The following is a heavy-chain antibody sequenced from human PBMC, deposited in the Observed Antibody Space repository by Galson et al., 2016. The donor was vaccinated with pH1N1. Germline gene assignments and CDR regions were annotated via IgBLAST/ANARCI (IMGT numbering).Heavy chain of an antibody. Sequence: SVKVSCKASGYTFTGHYMHWVRQAPGQGLEWMGWIIPNNGATVYAQKFQGRVTLTADTSISTAFMEVSRLTSDATAVFYCARAGNNCDYATDFDYWGQGTLVTVSS. CDR1: GYTFTGHY. CDR3: ARAGNNCDYATDFDY. V-gene: IGHV1-2*02. D-gene: IGHD4-17*01. CDR2: IIPNNGAT. J-gene: IGHJ4*02.